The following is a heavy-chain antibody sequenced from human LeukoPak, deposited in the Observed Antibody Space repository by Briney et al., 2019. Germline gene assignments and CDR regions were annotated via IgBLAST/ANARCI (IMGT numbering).Heavy chain of an antibody. J-gene: IGHJ4*02. V-gene: IGHV1-8*01. Sequence: ASVTVSCQASGYNFIHYDINWVRQAPGQGPEWMGWMNPSSGNTGYAQKFQGRVSMTRDTSINIAYMELTSLGSDDTAVYYCARGISGYSYGYGDNWGRGTLVTVPS. D-gene: IGHD5-18*01. CDR1: GYNFIHYD. CDR2: MNPSSGNT. CDR3: ARGISGYSYGYGDN.